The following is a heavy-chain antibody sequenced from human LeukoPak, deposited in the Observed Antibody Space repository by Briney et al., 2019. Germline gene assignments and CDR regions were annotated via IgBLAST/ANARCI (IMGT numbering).Heavy chain of an antibody. V-gene: IGHV3-21*01. CDR2: ISSSSSYI. CDR3: ARGLSFGWFVDSTFH. Sequence: GGSLRLSCAASGFTFSSYSMNWVRQAPGKGLEWVSSISSSSSYIYYADSVKGRFTISRDNAKNSLYLQMNSLRAEDTAVYYCARGLSFGWFVDSTFHWGQGTLVTVSS. CDR1: GFTFSSYS. J-gene: IGHJ4*02. D-gene: IGHD3-10*01.